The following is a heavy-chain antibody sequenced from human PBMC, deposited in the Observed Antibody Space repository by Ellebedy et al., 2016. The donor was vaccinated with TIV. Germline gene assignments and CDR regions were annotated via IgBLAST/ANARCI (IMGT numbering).Heavy chain of an antibody. V-gene: IGHV4-59*01. CDR3: ARDTPHIPGTILFDH. Sequence: MPSETLSLTCNVSGGSMDNYFWSWIRQPPGKGLEWVGCIYFSGSTNYNPSLKSRVSISIDTSENKFSLRLSSVTAADTAVYFCARDTPHIPGTILFDHWGQGSLVTVSS. D-gene: IGHD1-7*01. CDR2: IYFSGST. J-gene: IGHJ5*02. CDR1: GGSMDNYF.